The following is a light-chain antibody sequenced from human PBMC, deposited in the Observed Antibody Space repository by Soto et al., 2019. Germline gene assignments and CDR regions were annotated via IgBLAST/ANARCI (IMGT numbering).Light chain of an antibody. J-gene: IGLJ1*01. Sequence: QSVLTQPPSASGTPGQRVTISYSGSSSNIGSTTVNWYQQLPGTAPKLLIYSNNQRPSGVPDRFSGSKSGTSASLAISGLQSEDEVDYYCAAWDDSVNGYVFGNGTKVTVL. V-gene: IGLV1-44*01. CDR1: SSNIGSTT. CDR3: AAWDDSVNGYV. CDR2: SNN.